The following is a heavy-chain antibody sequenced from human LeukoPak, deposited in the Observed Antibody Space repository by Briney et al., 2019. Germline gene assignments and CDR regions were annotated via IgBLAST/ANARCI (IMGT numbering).Heavy chain of an antibody. Sequence: GGSLRLSCAASGFTFSNYAITWIRQAPGKGLEWVSEISGSGESTYYGDSVKGRFTISRDNSKNTLYLQMNSLRAGVTAVYYCAREHWDFDYWGQGTLVTVSS. CDR1: GFTFSNYA. CDR3: AREHWDFDY. V-gene: IGHV3-23*01. D-gene: IGHD7-27*01. J-gene: IGHJ4*02. CDR2: ISGSGEST.